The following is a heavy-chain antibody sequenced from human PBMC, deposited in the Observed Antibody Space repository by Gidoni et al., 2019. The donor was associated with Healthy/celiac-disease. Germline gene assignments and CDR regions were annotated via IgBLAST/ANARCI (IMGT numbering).Heavy chain of an antibody. J-gene: IGHJ4*02. V-gene: IGHV4-34*01. CDR1: GGSFSGYY. CDR2: INHSGST. D-gene: IGHD2-15*01. Sequence: QVQLQQWGAGLLKPSETLSLTSAVDGGSFSGYYWSWIRQPPGKGLEWIGEINHSGSTNYTPSLKSRVTISVDTSKNQFSLKLSSVTAADTAVYYCARGGKAAHFDYWGQGTLVTVSS. CDR3: ARGGKAAHFDY.